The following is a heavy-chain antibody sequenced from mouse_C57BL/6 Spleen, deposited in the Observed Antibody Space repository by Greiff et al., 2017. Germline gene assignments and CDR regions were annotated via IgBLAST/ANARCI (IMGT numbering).Heavy chain of an antibody. CDR1: GFTFSSYG. J-gene: IGHJ1*03. CDR3: ARPGFTTVVAHWYFDV. V-gene: IGHV5-6*01. Sequence: EVKLVESGGDLVKPGGSLKLSCAASGFTFSSYGMSWVRQTPDKRLEWVATISSGGSYTYYPDSVKGRFTISRDNAKNTLYLQMSSLKSEDTAMYYCARPGFTTVVAHWYFDVWGTGTTVTVSS. CDR2: ISSGGSYT. D-gene: IGHD1-1*01.